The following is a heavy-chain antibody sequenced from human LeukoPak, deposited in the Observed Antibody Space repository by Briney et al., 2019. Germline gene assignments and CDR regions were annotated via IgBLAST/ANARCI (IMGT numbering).Heavy chain of an antibody. CDR1: GFTFSSYW. Sequence: GGSLRLSCAASGFTFSSYWMSWVRQAPGKGLEWVSSISSSSSYIYYADSVKGRFTISRDNAKNSLYLQMNSLRAEDTAVYYCARDKREWFGELLRGAYDYWGQGTLVTVSS. CDR3: ARDKREWFGELLRGAYDY. D-gene: IGHD3-10*01. J-gene: IGHJ4*02. CDR2: ISSSSSYI. V-gene: IGHV3-21*01.